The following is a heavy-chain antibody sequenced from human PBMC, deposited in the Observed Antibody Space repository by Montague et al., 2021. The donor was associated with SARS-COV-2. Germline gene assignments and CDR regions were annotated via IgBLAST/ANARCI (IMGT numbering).Heavy chain of an antibody. J-gene: IGHJ6*03. V-gene: IGHV3-7*01. CDR3: ARATLYMDV. CDR1: GFTFSDYW. CDR2: MKLDGSAV. Sequence: SLRLSCAASGFTFSDYWMSWVRQAPGQGLEWVANMKLDGSAVYYVDSVKGRFTISRDNVKISLYLQMNTLRAEDTAVYYCARATLYMDVWGKGTTVTGSS.